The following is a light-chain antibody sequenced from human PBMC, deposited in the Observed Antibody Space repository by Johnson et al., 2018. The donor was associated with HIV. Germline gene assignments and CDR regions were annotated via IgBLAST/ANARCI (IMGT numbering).Light chain of an antibody. V-gene: IGLV1-51*01. CDR1: SSNIGNNY. Sequence: LTQPPSVSAAPGQKVTISCSGSSSNIGNNYVSWYQQLPGTAPKLLIYDNNKRPSGIPDRFSGSKSGTSATLGITGLQTGDEADYYCGTWDSSLSAYYVFGPGTEVTVL. J-gene: IGLJ1*01. CDR3: GTWDSSLSAYYV. CDR2: DNN.